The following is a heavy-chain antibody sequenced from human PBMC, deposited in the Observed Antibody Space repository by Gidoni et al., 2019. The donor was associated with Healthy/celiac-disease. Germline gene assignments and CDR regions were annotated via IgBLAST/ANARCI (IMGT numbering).Heavy chain of an antibody. CDR1: GGSISSYY. CDR2: IYYSGST. D-gene: IGHD3-10*01. J-gene: IGHJ6*02. Sequence: QVQLQESGPGLVKPSETLSLTCTVSGGSISSYYWSWIRQPPGKGLEWIGYIYYSGSTNYNPALKSRVTISVDTSKNQFSLKLSSVTAADTAVYYCARDTPTGYYYYYGMDVWGQGTTVTVSS. V-gene: IGHV4-59*01. CDR3: ARDTPTGYYYYYGMDV.